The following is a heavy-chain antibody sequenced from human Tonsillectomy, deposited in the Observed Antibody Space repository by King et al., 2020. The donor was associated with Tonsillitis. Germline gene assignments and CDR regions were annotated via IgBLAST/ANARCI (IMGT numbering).Heavy chain of an antibody. D-gene: IGHD3-10*01. CDR2: INPSGGST. V-gene: IGHV1-46*01. Sequence: QLVQSGAEVKKPGASVKVSCKASGYTFTSYYMHWVRQDPGQGLEWMGIINPSGGSTSYAQQFQGRVTMTRDTSTSTVYMKLSSLRSEDTALYYCARDQAGSGSPYYFDYWGQRPLVTVSS. CDR3: ARDQAGSGSPYYFDY. CDR1: GYTFTSYY. J-gene: IGHJ4*02.